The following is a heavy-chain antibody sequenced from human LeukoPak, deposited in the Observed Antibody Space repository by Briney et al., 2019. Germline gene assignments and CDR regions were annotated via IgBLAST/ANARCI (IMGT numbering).Heavy chain of an antibody. Sequence: PGGSLRLSCAASGFTFSSYSMNWVRQAPGKGLEWVSSISSSSYIYYADSVKGRFTISRDNAKNSLYLQMNSLRAEDTAVYYCASTDPAGYSSGWYNYWGQGTLVTVSS. CDR1: GFTFSSYS. CDR2: ISSSSYI. CDR3: ASTDPAGYSSGWYNY. V-gene: IGHV3-21*01. D-gene: IGHD6-19*01. J-gene: IGHJ4*02.